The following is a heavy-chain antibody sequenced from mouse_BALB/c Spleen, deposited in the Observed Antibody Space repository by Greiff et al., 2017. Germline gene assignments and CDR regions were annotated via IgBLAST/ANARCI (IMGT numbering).Heavy chain of an antibody. CDR2: ISSGGSYT. Sequence: DVMLVESGGGLVKPGGSLKLSCAASGFTFSSYTMSWVRQTPEKRLEWVATISSGGSYTYYPDSVKGRFTISRDNAKNTLYLQMSSLKSEDTAMYYCTRDDYGYDEGPPWFAYWGQGTLVTVSA. J-gene: IGHJ3*01. CDR3: TRDDYGYDEGPPWFAY. CDR1: GFTFSSYT. V-gene: IGHV5-6-4*01. D-gene: IGHD2-2*01.